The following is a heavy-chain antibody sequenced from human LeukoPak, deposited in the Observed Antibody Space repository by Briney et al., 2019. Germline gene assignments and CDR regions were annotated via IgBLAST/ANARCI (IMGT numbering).Heavy chain of an antibody. J-gene: IGHJ4*02. CDR2: INSDGSST. V-gene: IGHV3-74*01. CDR3: ARDSSPGYCSAGNCYSLDY. CDR1: GFTFSSYW. Sequence: PGGSLRLSCAASGFTFSSYWMHWVRQAPGKGLVWVSHINSDGSSTSYADSVRGRFTISRDNAKNTLYLQMNSLRAEDTAVYYCARDSSPGYCSAGNCYSLDYWGQGTLVTVSS. D-gene: IGHD2-15*01.